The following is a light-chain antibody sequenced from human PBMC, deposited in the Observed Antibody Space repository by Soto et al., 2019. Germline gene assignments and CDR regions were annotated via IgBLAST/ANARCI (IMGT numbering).Light chain of an antibody. J-gene: IGLJ3*02. CDR3: ETWDSKTWV. CDR2: VDGSGRY. Sequence: QSVLTQSSSASASLGSSGKLTCTLSTVHSGSIIGCHQQQPGKAPRYLMKVDGSGRYNKGSGVPDRFSGSSSGADRFLTISSLHFEDEADYYWETWDSKTWVFGGGTKVTVL. CDR1: TVHSGSI. V-gene: IGLV4-60*02.